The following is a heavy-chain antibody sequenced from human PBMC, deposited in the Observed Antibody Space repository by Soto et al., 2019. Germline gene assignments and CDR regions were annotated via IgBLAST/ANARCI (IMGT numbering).Heavy chain of an antibody. V-gene: IGHV4-30-2*01. J-gene: IGHJ4*02. CDR3: ARPRYDFWSGYYTWYFDY. CDR2: IYHSGST. Sequence: SETLSLTCAVSGGSISSGGYSWSWIRQPPGKGLEWIGYIYHSGSTYYNPSLKSRVTISVDRSKNQFSLKLSSVTAADTAVYYCARPRYDFWSGYYTWYFDYWGQGTLVTVSS. CDR1: GGSISSGGYS. D-gene: IGHD3-3*01.